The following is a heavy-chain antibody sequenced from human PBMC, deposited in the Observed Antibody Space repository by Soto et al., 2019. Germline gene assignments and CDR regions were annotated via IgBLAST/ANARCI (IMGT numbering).Heavy chain of an antibody. CDR1: GGTFSSYA. Sequence: QVQLVQSGAEVKKPGSSVKVSCKASGGTFSSYAISWVRQAPGQGLEWMGGIIPIFGTANYAQKFQGRVTITAGESTSTAYMELSSLRSEDTAVYYCAISNLVVVVAATPDYGMDVWGQGTTVTVSS. D-gene: IGHD2-15*01. J-gene: IGHJ6*02. V-gene: IGHV1-69*01. CDR3: AISNLVVVVAATPDYGMDV. CDR2: IIPIFGTA.